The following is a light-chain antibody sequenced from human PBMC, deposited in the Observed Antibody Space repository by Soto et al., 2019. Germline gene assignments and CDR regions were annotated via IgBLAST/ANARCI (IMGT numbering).Light chain of an antibody. CDR3: AAWDDSLSAVV. CDR2: RNN. J-gene: IGLJ2*01. V-gene: IGLV1-47*01. CDR1: SANIGNNF. Sequence: QLVLTQPPSASGTPGQRVTISCSGSSANIGNNFVYWYQHLPGTAPTLVIYRNNRRPSGVPDRFSGSKSGTSASLAISGLRSEDEADYHCAAWDDSLSAVVFGGGTKLTVL.